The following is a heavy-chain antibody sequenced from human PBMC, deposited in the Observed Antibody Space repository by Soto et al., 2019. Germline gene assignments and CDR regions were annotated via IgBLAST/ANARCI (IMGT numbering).Heavy chain of an antibody. CDR2: IRYDGSNK. CDR3: ARDRILRSSFVY. CDR1: AFTFSTYG. V-gene: IGHV3-33*01. J-gene: IGHJ4*02. D-gene: IGHD1-26*01. Sequence: PGWSLRLSWAASAFTFSTYGIHWVRQPPGKGLEWVAVIRYDGSNKYYADSVTGRFTMFRDNSKCTLYLQMNSLRAEDTCVYYCARDRILRSSFVYWGPGSLVTVSS.